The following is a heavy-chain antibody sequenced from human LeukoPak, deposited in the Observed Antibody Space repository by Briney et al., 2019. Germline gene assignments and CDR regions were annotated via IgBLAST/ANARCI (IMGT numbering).Heavy chain of an antibody. CDR2: IKQDGSEK. CDR3: ARGSAGGPFFDY. Sequence: PGGSLRLSCAASGFTFINYWMTWVRQAPGKGLEWVANIKQDGSEKYYVDSVEGRFTISRDNAKNSLYLHMNSLTAEDTAVYYCARGSAGGPFFDYWGQGTLVTVSS. J-gene: IGHJ4*02. D-gene: IGHD2-15*01. V-gene: IGHV3-7*04. CDR1: GFTFINYW.